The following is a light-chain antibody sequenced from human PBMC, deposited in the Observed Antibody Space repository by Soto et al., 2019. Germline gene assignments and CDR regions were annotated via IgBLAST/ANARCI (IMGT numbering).Light chain of an antibody. J-gene: IGKJ4*01. CDR2: DAS. V-gene: IGKV3-11*01. Sequence: IGFTQSTTTLSLSPGERATLSCRALQSVSSYLAWYQQKPGQAPRLLIYDASNRATGIPARFSGSGSGTDFTLTISSLEPEDFAVYYCQQRSNWPPRLTFGGGTKVDIK. CDR3: QQRSNWPPRLT. CDR1: QSVSSY.